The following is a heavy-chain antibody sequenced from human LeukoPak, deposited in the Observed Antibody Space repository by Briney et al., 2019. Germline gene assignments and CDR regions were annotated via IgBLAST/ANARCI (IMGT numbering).Heavy chain of an antibody. Sequence: GGSLRLSCAASGFPFSSYAMSWVRQAPGKGLEWVSRISGGASSTYYADSVKGRFTISRDNSKHTLYLQMNSLRAEDTAVYYCAKDDRLSAGLGSSDCWGQGTLVSVSS. CDR1: GFPFSSYA. J-gene: IGHJ4*02. V-gene: IGHV3-23*01. CDR3: AKDDRLSAGLGSSDC. CDR2: ISGGASST. D-gene: IGHD3-10*01.